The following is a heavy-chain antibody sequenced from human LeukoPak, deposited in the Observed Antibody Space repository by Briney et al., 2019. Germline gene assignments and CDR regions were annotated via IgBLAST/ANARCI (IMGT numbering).Heavy chain of an antibody. Sequence: GGSLRLSCAASGFTFSSYAMSWVRQAPGKGLEWVSAISGSGGSAYYADSVKGRFTISRDNSKNTLYLQMNSLRAEDTAVYYCARGPSGYHNTGGQGTLVTVSS. V-gene: IGHV3-23*01. CDR2: ISGSGGSA. CDR3: ARGPSGYHNT. CDR1: GFTFSSYA. D-gene: IGHD5-12*01. J-gene: IGHJ4*02.